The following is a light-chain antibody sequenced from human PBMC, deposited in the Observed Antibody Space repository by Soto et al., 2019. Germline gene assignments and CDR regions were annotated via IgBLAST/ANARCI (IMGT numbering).Light chain of an antibody. Sequence: EIVLTQSPGTLSLSPGERATLSCRASQSVSSSYLAWYQQKPGQAPRLLIYGASSRATGIPDRFSGSGSGTDFTLTISRLEPEDFAVYSCQQYGSSPYTFCQGTKLESK. CDR2: GAS. J-gene: IGKJ2*01. CDR3: QQYGSSPYT. V-gene: IGKV3-20*01. CDR1: QSVSSSY.